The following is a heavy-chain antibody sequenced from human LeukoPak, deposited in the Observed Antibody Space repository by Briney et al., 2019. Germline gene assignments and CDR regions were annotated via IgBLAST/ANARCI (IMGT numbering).Heavy chain of an antibody. CDR1: GITLSNYG. V-gene: IGHV3-23*01. Sequence: GGSLRLSCAVSGITLSNYGMSWVRQAPGKGLEWVAGISDSGGRTKYADSVKGRFTISRGNSKNTLYLQMNSLRAEDTAVYYCARTEEYGDYVDYWGQGTLVTVSS. CDR2: ISDSGGRT. CDR3: ARTEEYGDYVDY. J-gene: IGHJ4*02. D-gene: IGHD4-17*01.